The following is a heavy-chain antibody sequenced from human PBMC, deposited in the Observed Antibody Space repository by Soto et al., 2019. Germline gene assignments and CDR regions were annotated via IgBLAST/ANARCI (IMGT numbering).Heavy chain of an antibody. D-gene: IGHD6-13*01. CDR2: TYYRSKWYN. J-gene: IGHJ4*02. V-gene: IGHV6-1*01. Sequence: SQTLSLTCAISGDSVSSNSAAWNWIRQSPSRGLEWLGRTYYRSKWYNDYAVSVKSRITINPDTSKNQFSLQLNSVTPEDTAVYYCARDLFLLRGIAAAAPFDYWGQGTLVTVSS. CDR1: GDSVSSNSAA. CDR3: ARDLFLLRGIAAAAPFDY.